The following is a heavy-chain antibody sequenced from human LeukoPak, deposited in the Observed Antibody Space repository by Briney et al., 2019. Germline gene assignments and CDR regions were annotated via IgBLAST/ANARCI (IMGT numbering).Heavy chain of an antibody. Sequence: ASVKVSCKASGGTFSSYAISWVRQAPGQGLEWMGGIIPIFGTANYAQKFQGRVTITTDESTSTAYMELSSLRSEDTAVYYCARDRVPKEWELLPRRRYYYYYMDVWGKGTTVTVSS. D-gene: IGHD1-26*01. J-gene: IGHJ6*03. CDR1: GGTFSSYA. CDR2: IIPIFGTA. V-gene: IGHV1-69*05. CDR3: ARDRVPKEWELLPRRRYYYYYMDV.